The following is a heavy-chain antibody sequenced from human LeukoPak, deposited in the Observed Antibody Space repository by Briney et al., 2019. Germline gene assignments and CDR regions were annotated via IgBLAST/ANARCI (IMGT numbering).Heavy chain of an antibody. CDR3: ARGWRDSSGWFDY. J-gene: IGHJ4*02. CDR1: GGSISSYY. D-gene: IGHD6-19*01. Sequence: PSETLSLTCTVSGGSISSYYWSWIRQPPEKGLEWIGFIYNSGSTNYNPSLKSRVTMSINTSKNQFSLKLSSVTAADTAVYYCARGWRDSSGWFDYWGQGTLVTVSS. CDR2: IYNSGST. V-gene: IGHV4-59*01.